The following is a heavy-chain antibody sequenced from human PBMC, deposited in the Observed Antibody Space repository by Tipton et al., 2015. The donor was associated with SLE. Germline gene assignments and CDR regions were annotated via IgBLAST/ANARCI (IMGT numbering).Heavy chain of an antibody. Sequence: TLSLTCTVSGGTISSDPYYWGWIRQPPGKGLEWIGSIYHRGNTYYNPSLKSRVTMSIDMSKSQFSLNLSSVSAADTAVYYCARHDYYDRSGFLDRWGQGSLVTVAS. J-gene: IGHJ5*02. CDR3: ARHDYYDRSGFLDR. D-gene: IGHD3-22*01. V-gene: IGHV4-39*01. CDR1: GGTISSDPYY. CDR2: IYHRGNT.